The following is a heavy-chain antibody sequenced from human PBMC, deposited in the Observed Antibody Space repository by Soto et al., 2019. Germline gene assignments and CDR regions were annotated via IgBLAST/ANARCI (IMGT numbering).Heavy chain of an antibody. J-gene: IGHJ3*02. CDR1: GFSFSRNG. V-gene: IGHV3-30*18. D-gene: IGHD3-10*01. Sequence: GGSLRLSCAASGFSFSRNGMHWVRQAPGKGLEWVAVISYDGTNKYYVDSVKGRFTISRDNSKNTLYLQMNSLRAEDTAVYYCVKVLATPSGNAFDMWGQGTVVTVS. CDR2: ISYDGTNK. CDR3: VKVLATPSGNAFDM.